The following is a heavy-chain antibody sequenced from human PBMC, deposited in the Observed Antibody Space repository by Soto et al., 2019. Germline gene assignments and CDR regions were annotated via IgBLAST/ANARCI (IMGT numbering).Heavy chain of an antibody. D-gene: IGHD2-15*01. CDR2: ISAYNGNT. Sequence: QVQLVQSGAEVKKPGASVKVSCKASGYTFTSFGISWVRQAPGQGLEWMGWISAYNGNTNYAKNLQGRVTMTTDTSTSTGYMERRSLRSDDTAVYYCARDHRGGTEAFDLWGQWTMVTVSS. V-gene: IGHV1-18*01. J-gene: IGHJ3*01. CDR1: GYTFTSFG. CDR3: ARDHRGGTEAFDL.